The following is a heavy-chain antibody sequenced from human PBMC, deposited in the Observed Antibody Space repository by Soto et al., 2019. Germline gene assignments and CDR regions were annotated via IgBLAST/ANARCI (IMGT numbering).Heavy chain of an antibody. CDR1: GFSLSTSGVG. CDR3: AHSAYCGGDCYLYYFDY. J-gene: IGHJ4*02. V-gene: IGHV2-5*02. D-gene: IGHD2-21*02. Sequence: SGPTLVNPTQTLTLTCTFSGFSLSTSGVGVGWIRQPPGKALEWLALIYWDDDKRYSPSLKSRLTITNDTSKNQVVLTMTNMDPVDTATYYCAHSAYCGGDCYLYYFDYWGQGTLVTVSS. CDR2: IYWDDDK.